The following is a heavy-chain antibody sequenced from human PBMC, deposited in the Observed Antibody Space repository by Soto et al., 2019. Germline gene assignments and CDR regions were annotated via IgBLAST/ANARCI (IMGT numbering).Heavy chain of an antibody. CDR2: IYYSGSS. CDR1: SGSITSVNSY. D-gene: IGHD6-19*01. CDR3: ARGSSGWSSFRLYD. Sequence: SETLSLTCTVSSGSITSVNSYWSWIRQFPGKGLEWIGYIYYSGSSYYNPSLKGRVTISEDTSKKQFSLQLNSVTAADTAVYYCARGSSGWSSFRLYDWGQGTRVTVSS. V-gene: IGHV4-31*03. J-gene: IGHJ4*02.